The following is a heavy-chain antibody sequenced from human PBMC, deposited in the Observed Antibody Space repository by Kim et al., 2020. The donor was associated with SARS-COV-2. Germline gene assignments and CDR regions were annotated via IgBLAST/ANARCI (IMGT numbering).Heavy chain of an antibody. CDR1: GDSVSSNSAA. CDR3: ARGGEYYYDSSGYFPENAVDI. D-gene: IGHD3-22*01. CDR2: TYYRSKWYN. V-gene: IGHV6-1*01. Sequence: SQTLSLTCAISGDSVSSNSAAWNWIRQSPSRGLEWLGRTYYRSKWYNDYAVSVKSRITINPDTSKNQFSLQLNSVTPEDTAVYYCARGGEYYYDSSGYFPENAVDIWGQGTMVTVSS. J-gene: IGHJ3*02.